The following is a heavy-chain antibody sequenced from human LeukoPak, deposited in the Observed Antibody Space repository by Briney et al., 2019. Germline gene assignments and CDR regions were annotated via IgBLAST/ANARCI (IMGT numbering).Heavy chain of an antibody. CDR2: IYTNGIT. CDR1: GFTVRGSY. V-gene: IGHV3-66*03. Sequence: GGSLRLSCAASGFTVRGSYMTWVRQAPGKGLEWVSHIYTNGITSYADSVKGRFTISRDNSKNTFYLRMNSLRAEDTAVYYCASSIIAAGLLDSWGQGTLATVSS. CDR3: ASSIIAAGLLDS. J-gene: IGHJ4*02. D-gene: IGHD6-6*01.